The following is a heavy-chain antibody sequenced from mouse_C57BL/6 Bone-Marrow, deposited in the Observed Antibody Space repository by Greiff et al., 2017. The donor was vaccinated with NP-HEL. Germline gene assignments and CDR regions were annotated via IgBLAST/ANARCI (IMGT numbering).Heavy chain of an antibody. CDR3: ARSTMAYFDY. D-gene: IGHD2-1*01. Sequence: QVQLQQPGAELVMPGASVKLSCKASGYTFTSYWMHWVKQRPGQGLEWIGEIDPSDSYTNYNQKFKGKSTLTVDKSSSTAYMQLSSLTSEDSAVYYCARSTMAYFDYWGRGTTLTVSS. V-gene: IGHV1-69*01. CDR1: GYTFTSYW. J-gene: IGHJ2*01. CDR2: IDPSDSYT.